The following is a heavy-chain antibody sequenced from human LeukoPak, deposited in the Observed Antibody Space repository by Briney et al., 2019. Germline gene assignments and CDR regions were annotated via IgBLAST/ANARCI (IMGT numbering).Heavy chain of an antibody. D-gene: IGHD3-10*01. CDR1: GFTFSRYG. Sequence: PGGSLRLSCAASGFTFSRYGMHWVRQAPGKGLEWFAVIWYNVNYKYYADSVKARFTSSRDNAKSSLYLQMNSLRAEDTAVYYCARGLTGRGYGGQGTLVTVSS. CDR2: IWYNVNYK. V-gene: IGHV3-33*01. CDR3: ARGLTGRGY. J-gene: IGHJ4*02.